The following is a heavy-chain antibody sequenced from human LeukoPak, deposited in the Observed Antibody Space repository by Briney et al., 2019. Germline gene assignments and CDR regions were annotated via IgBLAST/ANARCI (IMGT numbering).Heavy chain of an antibody. Sequence: MSSETLSLTWTVSGGSISSSSDYWGWIRQPAGKGREWIGSIYYSGSTYYNPSLKSRVTISVDTSKNQFSLKLSSVTAADTAVYYCARVYYYDSSGSHPGKEHDAFDIWGQGTMVTVSS. J-gene: IGHJ3*02. V-gene: IGHV4-39*07. CDR2: IYYSGST. CDR1: GGSISSSSDY. D-gene: IGHD3-22*01. CDR3: ARVYYYDSSGSHPGKEHDAFDI.